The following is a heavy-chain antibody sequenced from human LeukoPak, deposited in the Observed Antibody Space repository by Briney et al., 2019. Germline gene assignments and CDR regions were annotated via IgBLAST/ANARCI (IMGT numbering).Heavy chain of an antibody. J-gene: IGHJ4*02. Sequence: GAAVTVSCMASGYTFTSYDINWVRQAAGQGLEWMGWMNPNSGNTGYAQKLQGRVTITRNTSISTAYMELSSLRSEDTAVYYCARGRSLWFGESVDYWGQGTLVTVSP. CDR2: MNPNSGNT. CDR3: ARGRSLWFGESVDY. CDR1: GYTFTSYD. V-gene: IGHV1-8*01. D-gene: IGHD3-10*01.